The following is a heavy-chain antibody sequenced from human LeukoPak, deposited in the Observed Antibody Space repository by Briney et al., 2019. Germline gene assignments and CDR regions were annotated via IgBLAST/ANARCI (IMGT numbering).Heavy chain of an antibody. CDR3: ARGRTMIRGVSWFDP. CDR2: INPNSGAT. V-gene: IGHV1-2*02. Sequence: ASVKVSCKASGYSFTDYYIHWARQAPGQGLEWMGWINPNSGATKYAQKFQGGVTMTRDKSISTAYMELSSLRSDDTAVYYCARGRTMIRGVSWFDPWGQGTLVSVSS. CDR1: GYSFTDYY. D-gene: IGHD3-10*01. J-gene: IGHJ5*02.